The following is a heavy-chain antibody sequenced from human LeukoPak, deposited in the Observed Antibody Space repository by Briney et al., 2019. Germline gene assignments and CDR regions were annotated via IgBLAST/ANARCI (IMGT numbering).Heavy chain of an antibody. CDR1: GFNFSSYG. CDR2: IWYGGNNK. Sequence: GGSLRLSCAVSGFNFSSYGMHWVRQAPGKGLEWVAVIWYGGNNKYYADSVKGRFTVSRDNSKNRLYLQMHSLRTEDTAVYYCAKAVDDSTTWGYMDVWGKGTTVAVSS. CDR3: AKAVDDSTTWGYMDV. D-gene: IGHD2/OR15-2a*01. V-gene: IGHV3-33*08. J-gene: IGHJ6*03.